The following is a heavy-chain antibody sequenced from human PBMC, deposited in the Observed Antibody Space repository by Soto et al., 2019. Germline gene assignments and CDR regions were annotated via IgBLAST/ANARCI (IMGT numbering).Heavy chain of an antibody. CDR1: GFTFSSYG. J-gene: IGHJ6*02. V-gene: IGHV3-30*18. Sequence: GGSLRLSCAASGFTFSSYGMHWVRQAPGKGLEWVAVISYDGSNKYYADSVKGRFTISRDNSKNTLYLQMNSLRAEDTAVYYCAKDGAPIRGYYYYGMDVWGQGTTVTVS. CDR3: AKDGAPIRGYYYYGMDV. D-gene: IGHD3-10*01. CDR2: ISYDGSNK.